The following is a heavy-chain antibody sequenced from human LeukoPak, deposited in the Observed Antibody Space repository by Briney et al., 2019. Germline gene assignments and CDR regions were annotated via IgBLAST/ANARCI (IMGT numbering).Heavy chain of an antibody. CDR3: ARAHYGSGSYYSD. V-gene: IGHV3-74*01. J-gene: IGHJ4*02. D-gene: IGHD3-10*01. CDR1: GFTFSIYW. Sequence: GGSLRLSCAASGFTFSIYWMHWVRQAPGKGLVRVSRINSDGSSTSYADSVKGRFTISRDNAKNTLYLQMNSLRAEDTAVYYCARAHYGSGSYYSDWGQGTLVTVSS. CDR2: INSDGSST.